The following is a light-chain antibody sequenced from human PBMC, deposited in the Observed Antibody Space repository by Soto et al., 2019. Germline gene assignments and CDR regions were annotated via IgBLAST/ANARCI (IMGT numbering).Light chain of an antibody. CDR3: SSYIHSITVV. J-gene: IGLJ2*01. CDR2: EVS. CDR1: SSDVGAYKY. V-gene: IGLV2-14*01. Sequence: QSALTQPASVSGSPGQSITISCTGTSSDVGAYKYVSWYQQHPGKAPKLIIYEVSYRPSGVSNRFSGSKSGNTASLTISGLQAEDEADYYCSSYIHSITVVFGGGTKLTVL.